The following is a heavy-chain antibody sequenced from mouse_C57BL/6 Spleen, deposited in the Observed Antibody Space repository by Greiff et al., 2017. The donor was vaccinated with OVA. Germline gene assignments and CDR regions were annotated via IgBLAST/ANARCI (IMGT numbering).Heavy chain of an antibody. CDR2: IWGGGST. CDR3: AKHGGYYSGFAY. V-gene: IGHV2-9*01. CDR1: GFSLTSSG. Sequence: VQLQQSGPGLVAPSQSLSIPCTVSGFSLTSSGVDWVRQPPGKGLEWLGVIWGGGSTNYNAALMSRLSICKDNSKSQVVLKMNSLLSEDTAMYYCAKHGGYYSGFAYWGQGTLVTVSA. J-gene: IGHJ3*01. D-gene: IGHD2-3*01.